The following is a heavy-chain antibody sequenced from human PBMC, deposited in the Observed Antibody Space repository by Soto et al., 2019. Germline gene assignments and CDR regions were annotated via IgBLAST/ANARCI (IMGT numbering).Heavy chain of an antibody. CDR1: GFTFNNYA. CDR2: ISNTGGGT. V-gene: IGHV3-23*01. CDR3: AKDRLAGNFDY. J-gene: IGHJ4*02. Sequence: EVQLLDSGGGLVQPGGSLGLSCAASGFTFNNYAMNWVRQAPGMGLEWVATISNTGGGTYYADSVKGRFTISRDNSKNTLYLQMSSLRVKDTAVYYCAKDRLAGNFDYWGQGTQVTVSS.